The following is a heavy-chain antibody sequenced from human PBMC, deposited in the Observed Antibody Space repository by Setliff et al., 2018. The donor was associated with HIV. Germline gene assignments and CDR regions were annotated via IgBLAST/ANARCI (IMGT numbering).Heavy chain of an antibody. CDR1: GASISSHNYY. D-gene: IGHD3-10*01. CDR3: ARGAPYGSGRHRLNY. CDR2: IYYSGTT. J-gene: IGHJ4*02. V-gene: IGHV4-39*07. Sequence: SETLSLTCTVSGASISSHNYYWGWIRQSPGKGLEWIASIYYSGTTYYNPSLRSRVTISIDTSKNQLFLKLTYVPAADTAVYYCARGAPYGSGRHRLNYWGQGTLVTVSS.